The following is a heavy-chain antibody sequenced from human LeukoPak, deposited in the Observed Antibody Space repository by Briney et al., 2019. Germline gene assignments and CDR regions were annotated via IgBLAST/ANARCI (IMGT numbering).Heavy chain of an antibody. CDR1: GFTFSNYS. D-gene: IGHD2-2*01. Sequence: GGSLRLSCAASGFTFSNYSMNWVRQAPGKGLEWVSSISSSSSYIYYADSVKGRFTISRDNAKNSLYLQMNSLRAEDTAVYYCARFGGYCSSTSCPNGYWGQGALVTVSS. CDR2: ISSSSSYI. CDR3: ARFGGYCSSTSCPNGY. V-gene: IGHV3-21*01. J-gene: IGHJ4*02.